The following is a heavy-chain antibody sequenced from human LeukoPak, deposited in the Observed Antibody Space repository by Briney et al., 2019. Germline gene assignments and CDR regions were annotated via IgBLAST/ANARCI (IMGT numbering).Heavy chain of an antibody. CDR1: GFTFSSYS. V-gene: IGHV3-48*01. Sequence: GGSLRLSCAASGFTFSSYSMNWVRQAPGKGLEWVSYISSSSSTIYYADSVKGRFTISRDNSKNTLYLQMNSLRAEDTAVYYCAKDKFKGVDSSGGSIRYYYYYYMDVWGKGTTVTISS. CDR3: AKDKFKGVDSSGGSIRYYYYYYMDV. J-gene: IGHJ6*03. CDR2: ISSSSSTI. D-gene: IGHD6-19*01.